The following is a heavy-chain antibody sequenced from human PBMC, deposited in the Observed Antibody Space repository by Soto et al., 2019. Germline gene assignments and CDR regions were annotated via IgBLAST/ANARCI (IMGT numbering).Heavy chain of an antibody. CDR3: ARAATGSYHSAF. CDR1: SYAFTSYG. Sequence: QVQLVQSGPEVKKPGASVRVSCMTSSYAFTSYGVNWVRQAPGQGLEWMGWISPHSGRTTYLPKFQGRVTITADAATSTAYMELGSLSADDMGIYFCARAATGSYHSAFWGQGTGVTVSS. J-gene: IGHJ4*02. D-gene: IGHD3-10*01. CDR2: ISPHSGRT. V-gene: IGHV1-18*03.